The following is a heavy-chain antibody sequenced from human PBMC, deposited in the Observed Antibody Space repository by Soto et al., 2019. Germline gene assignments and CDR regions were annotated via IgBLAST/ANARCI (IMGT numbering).Heavy chain of an antibody. Sequence: QLQLQESGPGLMKPSETLSLTCTVSRASISSNNYYWGWIRQPPGKGLEWIGTVYYSGSTYYNPSLTSRVTISVDTSKNQFSLRLSSVPAADTAVYYCARQPSDYYDSNGYSDYWGQGTLVTVSS. CDR2: VYYSGST. CDR3: ARQPSDYYDSNGYSDY. CDR1: RASISSNNYY. D-gene: IGHD3-22*01. V-gene: IGHV4-39*01. J-gene: IGHJ4*02.